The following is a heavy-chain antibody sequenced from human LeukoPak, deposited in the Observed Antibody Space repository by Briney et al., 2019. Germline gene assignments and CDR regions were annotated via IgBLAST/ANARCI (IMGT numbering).Heavy chain of an antibody. CDR3: TRAVAGTITPFDY. J-gene: IGHJ4*02. D-gene: IGHD6-19*01. V-gene: IGHV3-21*06. Sequence: GGSLRLSCAASGFTFSSYSLNWVRQAPGKGLAWVSSISSSSNFIYYAASVKGRFILSSDKEQHSLYFQMNDLRTDDSALQCYTRAVAGTITPFDYWGQGTLLTVSS. CDR2: ISSSSNFI. CDR1: GFTFSSYS.